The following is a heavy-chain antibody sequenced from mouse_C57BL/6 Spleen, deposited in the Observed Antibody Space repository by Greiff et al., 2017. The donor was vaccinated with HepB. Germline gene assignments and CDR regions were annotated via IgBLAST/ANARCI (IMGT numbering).Heavy chain of an antibody. Sequence: DVQLQESEGGLVQPGSSMKLSCTASGFTFSDYYMAWVRQVPEKGLEWVANINYDGSSTYYLDSLKSRFIISRDNAKNILYLQMSSLKSEDTATYYCARDEGGYYFDYWGQGTTLTVSS. V-gene: IGHV5-16*01. D-gene: IGHD1-1*02. CDR3: ARDEGGYYFDY. CDR2: INYDGSST. J-gene: IGHJ2*01. CDR1: GFTFSDYY.